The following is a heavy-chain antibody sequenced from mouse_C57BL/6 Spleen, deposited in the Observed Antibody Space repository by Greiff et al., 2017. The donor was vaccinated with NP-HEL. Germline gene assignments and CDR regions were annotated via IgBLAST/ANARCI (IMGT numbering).Heavy chain of an antibody. D-gene: IGHD1-1*01. Sequence: EVKVVESGGDLVKPGGSLKLSCAASGFTFSSYGMSWVRQTPDKRLEWVATISSGGSYTYYPDSVKGRFTISRDNAKNTLYLQMSSLKSEDTAMYYCARMRGNYYGSSFDYWGQGTTLTVSS. J-gene: IGHJ2*01. V-gene: IGHV5-6*01. CDR3: ARMRGNYYGSSFDY. CDR2: ISSGGSYT. CDR1: GFTFSSYG.